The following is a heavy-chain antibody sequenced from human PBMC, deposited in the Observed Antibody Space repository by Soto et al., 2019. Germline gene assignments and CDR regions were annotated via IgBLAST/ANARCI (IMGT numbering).Heavy chain of an antibody. CDR3: AKDQVPQLWLVLALDY. J-gene: IGHJ4*02. CDR1: GFTFSSYG. D-gene: IGHD5-18*01. CDR2: ISYDGSNK. Sequence: GGSLRLSCAASGFTFSSYGMHWVRQAPGKGLEWVAVISYDGSNKYYADSVKGRFTISRDNSKNTLYLQMNSLRAEDMAVYYCAKDQVPQLWLVLALDYWGQGTLVTVSS. V-gene: IGHV3-30*18.